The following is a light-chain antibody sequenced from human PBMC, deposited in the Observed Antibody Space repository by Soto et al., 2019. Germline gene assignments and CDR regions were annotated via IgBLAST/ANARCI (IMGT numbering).Light chain of an antibody. V-gene: IGKV3-20*01. Sequence: EIVLTQSPGTLSLSPGERATLSCRASQSVSSSYFAWYQQKPGQAPRLLIYGASSRATGIPDRFSSSGSGTDFTLTIRRLEPEDFAVYYYQQYGIAPRDTCGQGPKMEIK. CDR1: QSVSSSY. J-gene: IGKJ2*01. CDR3: QQYGIAPRDT. CDR2: GAS.